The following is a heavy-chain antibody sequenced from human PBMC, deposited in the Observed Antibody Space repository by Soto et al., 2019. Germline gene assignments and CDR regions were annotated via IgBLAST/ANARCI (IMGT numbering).Heavy chain of an antibody. CDR1: GGSISSTSYY. V-gene: IGHV4-39*01. Sequence: PSETLSLTCTFSGGSISSTSYYWGWVRPPPGKGLEWIGSIYYSGSTYYNPSLKSRVTISVDTSKNQFSLKLSSVTAADTAVYYCARHSSGWPDAFDISGQGTMVTVSS. CDR3: ARHSSGWPDAFDI. CDR2: IYYSGST. D-gene: IGHD6-19*01. J-gene: IGHJ3*02.